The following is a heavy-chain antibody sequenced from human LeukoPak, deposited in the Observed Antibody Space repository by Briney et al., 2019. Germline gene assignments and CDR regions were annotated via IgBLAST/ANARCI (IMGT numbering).Heavy chain of an antibody. D-gene: IGHD7-27*01. CDR1: GGSISSGGYY. Sequence: SETLSLTCTVSGGSISSGGYYWSWIRQHPGKGLEWIGYIYYSGSTYYNPSLKSRVTISVDTSKNQFSLKLSSVTAADTAVYYCARAMGTPGILGYWGQGTLVTVSS. CDR2: IYYSGST. V-gene: IGHV4-31*03. CDR3: ARAMGTPGILGY. J-gene: IGHJ4*02.